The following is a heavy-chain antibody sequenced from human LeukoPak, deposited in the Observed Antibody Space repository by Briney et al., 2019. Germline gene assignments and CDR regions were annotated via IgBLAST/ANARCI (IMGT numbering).Heavy chain of an antibody. Sequence: TGGSLRLSCAASGFTFSSYAMDWVRQAPGKGLEWVSGISGSGGSTYYADSVKGRFTISRDNSKNTLYLQMNSLRAEDTAVYYCASDQGIAAALQNWGQGTLVTVSS. CDR2: ISGSGGST. D-gene: IGHD6-13*01. CDR1: GFTFSSYA. V-gene: IGHV3-23*01. CDR3: ASDQGIAAALQN. J-gene: IGHJ4*02.